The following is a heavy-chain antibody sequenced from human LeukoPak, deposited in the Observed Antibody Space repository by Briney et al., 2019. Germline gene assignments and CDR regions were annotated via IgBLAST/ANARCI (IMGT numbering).Heavy chain of an antibody. CDR2: VYYDGTS. CDR1: GGSINSHSYY. CDR3: VRHISTNTGYFDS. D-gene: IGHD5-24*01. Sequence: SETLSLTCTVSGGSINSHSYYWGWIRQPPGKGLEWIGSVYYDGTSYSNPSLKPRVGVFVDTSRDQFSLDLDFVTAADTALYYCVRHISTNTGYFDSCGQGTLVSVSS. V-gene: IGHV4-39*01. J-gene: IGHJ4*02.